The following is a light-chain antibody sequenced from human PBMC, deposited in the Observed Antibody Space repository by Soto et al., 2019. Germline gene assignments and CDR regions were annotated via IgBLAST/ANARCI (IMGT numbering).Light chain of an antibody. CDR3: VSWDDSLSGLV. Sequence: QSALTQPRSVSGSPGQSVTISCTGTSSDVGAYNYVSWYQQHPGKAPKFMIYDVSKRPSGVPDRFSGSKSGNTASLTISGLQAEDEADYYCVSWDDSLSGLVFGTGTKVTVL. CDR1: SSDVGAYNY. J-gene: IGLJ1*01. CDR2: DVS. V-gene: IGLV2-11*01.